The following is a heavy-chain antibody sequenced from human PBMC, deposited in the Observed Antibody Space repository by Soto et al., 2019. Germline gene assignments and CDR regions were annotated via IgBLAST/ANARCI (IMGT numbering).Heavy chain of an antibody. Sequence: SETLSLTCTVSGGSISSSSYYWGWNRQPPGKGLEWIGYIYYSGSTNYNPSLKSRVTISVDTSKNQFSLKLSSVTAADTAVYYCARGKSGNYYGSGSYYNTPYYYFMDVWGKGTSVTVSS. V-gene: IGHV4-61*05. D-gene: IGHD3-10*01. CDR2: IYYSGST. CDR1: GGSISSSSYY. CDR3: ARGKSGNYYGSGSYYNTPYYYFMDV. J-gene: IGHJ6*03.